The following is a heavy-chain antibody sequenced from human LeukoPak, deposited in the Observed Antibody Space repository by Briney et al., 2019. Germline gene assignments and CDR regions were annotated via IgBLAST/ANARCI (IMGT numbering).Heavy chain of an antibody. CDR3: ATGALGIIAAADPYFDY. CDR1: GYTLTELS. D-gene: IGHD6-13*01. V-gene: IGHV1-24*01. CDR2: FDPEDGET. J-gene: IGHJ4*02. Sequence: ASVKVSCKVSGYTLTELSMHWVRQAPGKGLEWMGGFDPEDGETIYAQKFQGRVTMTEDTSTDTAYMELSSLRSEDTAVYYCATGALGIIAAADPYFDYWGQGTLVTVSS.